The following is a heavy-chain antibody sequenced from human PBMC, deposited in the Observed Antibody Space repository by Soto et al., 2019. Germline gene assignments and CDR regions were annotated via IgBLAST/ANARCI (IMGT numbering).Heavy chain of an antibody. CDR3: ARGVNWLVDY. Sequence: EVQLVESGGGLVQPGGSQRLSCAASGFTFTIYWMSWVRQAQGKGLEWVATIKPDGSENFSVDSVRGRFTISRDNARNSLYLQMNSLRAEDTAVYYCARGVNWLVDYWGQGTLVTVSS. CDR2: IKPDGSEN. D-gene: IGHD1-1*01. V-gene: IGHV3-7*01. J-gene: IGHJ4*02. CDR1: GFTFTIYW.